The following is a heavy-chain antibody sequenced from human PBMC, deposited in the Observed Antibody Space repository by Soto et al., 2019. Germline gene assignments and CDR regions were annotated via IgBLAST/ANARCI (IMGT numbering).Heavy chain of an antibody. J-gene: IGHJ2*01. Sequence: QVQLQESGPGLVEPSETLSLTCTVSGGSISSHYWSWIRQPPGRGLEWIGFIYHSGITDSNHSLRSTVTLSLDTSMNQLSPRRTSVTAADTAVSYCARASCIATAVWYFALWGRGTLVTVSS. CDR2: IYHSGIT. D-gene: IGHD2-21*01. CDR1: GGSISSHY. V-gene: IGHV4-59*11. CDR3: ARASCIATAVWYFAL.